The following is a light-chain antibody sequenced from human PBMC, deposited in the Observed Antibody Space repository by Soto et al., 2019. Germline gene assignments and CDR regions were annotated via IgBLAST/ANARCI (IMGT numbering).Light chain of an antibody. CDR1: QSISSW. J-gene: IGKJ1*01. V-gene: IGKV1-5*01. CDR2: DAS. CDR3: QQYNTSPWT. Sequence: DIQVTQSPSTLSASVGDRVTFTCRASQSISSWLAWYQQKPGRAPKLLIYDASTLESGVPSRFSGSGSGTEFTLTIRRLQPDDFSTYYCQQYNTSPWTFGQGTKVEIK.